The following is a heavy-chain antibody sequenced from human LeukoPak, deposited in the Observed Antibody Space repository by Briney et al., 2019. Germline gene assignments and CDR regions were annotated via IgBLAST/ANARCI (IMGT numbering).Heavy chain of an antibody. CDR3: ARGRFVDSSGYHPHLP. J-gene: IGHJ5*02. V-gene: IGHV1-8*01. Sequence: ASVKVSCKASGYTFTSYDINWVRQATGQGLEWMGWMNPNSGNTGYAQKFQGGVTMTGNTSISTAYMELSSLRSEDTAVYYCARGRFVDSSGYHPHLPWGRGTLVPVSS. D-gene: IGHD3-22*01. CDR2: MNPNSGNT. CDR1: GYTFTSYD.